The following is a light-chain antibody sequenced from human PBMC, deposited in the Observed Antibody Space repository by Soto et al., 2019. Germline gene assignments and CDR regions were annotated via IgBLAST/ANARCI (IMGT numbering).Light chain of an antibody. CDR1: QGISNS. J-gene: IGKJ4*01. Sequence: IQLAPSPSSLSASVGDRVTIPCRASQGISNSLAWYQQNPGKAPKLLIYTASTLHSGVPSRFSGSGSGTDFTLTISSLQPEDFATYYRQQVNTYPLTFGGGTKVDIK. CDR3: QQVNTYPLT. CDR2: TAS. V-gene: IGKV1-9*01.